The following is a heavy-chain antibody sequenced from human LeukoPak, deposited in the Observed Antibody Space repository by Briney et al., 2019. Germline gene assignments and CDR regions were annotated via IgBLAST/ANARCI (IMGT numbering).Heavy chain of an antibody. CDR3: ARVLLERPGIDSFDI. J-gene: IGHJ3*02. Sequence: GGPLRLSCAASGFTLSSYSMEWVPQAPGGGVKWVPHLSIITSIIYDANSVKGRFTISRDKAKISLYLQIISRGAEDTAIYYCARVLLERPGIDSFDIWGRGTMVTVSS. D-gene: IGHD1-1*01. CDR1: GFTLSSYS. V-gene: IGHV3-48*01. CDR2: LSIITSII.